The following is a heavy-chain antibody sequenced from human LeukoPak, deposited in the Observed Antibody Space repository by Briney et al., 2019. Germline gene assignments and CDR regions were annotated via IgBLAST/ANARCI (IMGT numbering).Heavy chain of an antibody. CDR1: GYSISSGYY. CDR2: INHSGST. CDR3: ARGPASGSNFAWFDP. D-gene: IGHD3-10*01. V-gene: IGHV4-34*01. J-gene: IGHJ5*02. Sequence: TSETLSLTCVVSGYSISSGYYWSWIRQPPGKGLEWIGEINHSGSTNFNPSLKSRVTISVDMSKNQFSLQLSSVTAADTAVYYCARGPASGSNFAWFDPWGQGTLVTVSS.